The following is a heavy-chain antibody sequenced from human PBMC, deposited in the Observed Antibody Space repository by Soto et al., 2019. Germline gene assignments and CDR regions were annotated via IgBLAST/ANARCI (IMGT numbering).Heavy chain of an antibody. CDR3: AKDSHCSSTSCSTSGYYYYYMDF. Sequence: GGSLRLSCAASGLTFSSYAMSWVRQAPGKGLEWVSAISGSGGSTYYADSVKGRFTIPRDNSKNTLYLQMNSLRAEDTAVYYCAKDSHCSSTSCSTSGYYYYYMDFWGRGTTVTVSS. J-gene: IGHJ6*03. D-gene: IGHD2-2*01. CDR2: ISGSGGST. V-gene: IGHV3-23*01. CDR1: GLTFSSYA.